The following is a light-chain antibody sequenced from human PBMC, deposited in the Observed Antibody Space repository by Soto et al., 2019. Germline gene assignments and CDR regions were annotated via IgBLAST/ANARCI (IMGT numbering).Light chain of an antibody. CDR2: EVS. V-gene: IGLV2-14*01. CDR1: TSDVGGYIY. J-gene: IGLJ2*01. Sequence: QSALTQPASVSGSPGQSITISCTGTTSDVGGYIYVSWYQQHPGKAPKLMIYEVSNRPSGVSNRFSGSKSGNTASLTISGLQADDEADYYCSSYTTTSTLGVFGGGTKLTVL. CDR3: SSYTTTSTLGV.